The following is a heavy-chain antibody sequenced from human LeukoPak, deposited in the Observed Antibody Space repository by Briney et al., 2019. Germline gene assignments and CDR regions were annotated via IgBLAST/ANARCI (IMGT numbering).Heavy chain of an antibody. D-gene: IGHD6-19*01. CDR3: VSPGVVVAGTNDY. Sequence: GGSLRLSCAASGFTLSDYYMSWIRQAPGKGLEWISYMSDSGTSVNYADSVKGRFTMSRDNAKNSLYLQMSSLRAEDTAVYYCVSPGVVVAGTNDYWGQGTRVTVSS. V-gene: IGHV3-11*01. CDR1: GFTLSDYY. CDR2: MSDSGTSV. J-gene: IGHJ4*02.